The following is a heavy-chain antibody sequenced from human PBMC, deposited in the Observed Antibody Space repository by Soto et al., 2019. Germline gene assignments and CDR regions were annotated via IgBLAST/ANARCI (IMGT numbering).Heavy chain of an antibody. Sequence: QVQLVQSGAEVKKPGSSVKVSCKASGGTFSSYTISWVRQAPGQGLEWMGRISPILGIANYAQKFQGRVTITADKSTSTAYMELSCLRSEDTAVYYCAREVDSSGYYPRFDYWGQGTLVTVSS. CDR1: GGTFSSYT. V-gene: IGHV1-69*02. CDR2: ISPILGIA. D-gene: IGHD3-22*01. J-gene: IGHJ4*02. CDR3: AREVDSSGYYPRFDY.